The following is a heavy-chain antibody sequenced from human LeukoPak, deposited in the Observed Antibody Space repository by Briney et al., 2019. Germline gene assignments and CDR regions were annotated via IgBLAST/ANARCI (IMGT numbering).Heavy chain of an antibody. V-gene: IGHV1-18*01. CDR1: GYTFTTPY. J-gene: IGHJ4*02. D-gene: IGHD1-26*01. CDR3: ARGGTFYPSIDY. CDR2: VSAYNGKT. Sequence: ASVKVSCKASGYTFTTPYSNWVRQAPGQGLEWMGWVSAYNGKTSYAQRFQGRVTMTTDSSTSTAYMDLASLRSDDTAVYYCARGGTFYPSIDYWGQGTLVTVSS.